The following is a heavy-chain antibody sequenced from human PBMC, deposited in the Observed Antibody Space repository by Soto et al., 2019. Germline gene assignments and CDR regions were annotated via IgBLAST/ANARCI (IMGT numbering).Heavy chain of an antibody. J-gene: IGHJ3*02. V-gene: IGHV3-21*01. CDR1: GFTFSSYS. CDR2: ISSSSSYI. Sequence: EVQLVESGGGLVKPGGSLRLSCSASGFTFSSYSMNWVRQAPGKGLEWVSSISSSSSYIYYADSVKGRFTISRDNAKNSLYLQMNSLRAEDTAVYYCARVRGYSYGYDAFDIWGQGTMVTVSS. CDR3: ARVRGYSYGYDAFDI. D-gene: IGHD5-18*01.